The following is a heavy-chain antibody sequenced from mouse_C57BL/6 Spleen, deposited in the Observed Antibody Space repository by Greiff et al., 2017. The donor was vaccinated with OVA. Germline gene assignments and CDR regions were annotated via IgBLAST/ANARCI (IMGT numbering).Heavy chain of an antibody. CDR2: ISDGGSYT. CDR3: AREGLLYYFDY. CDR1: GFTFSSYA. Sequence: EVQLQESGGGLVKPGGSLKLSCAASGFTFSSYAMSWVRQTPEKRLEWVATISDGGSYTYYPDNVKGRFTISRDNAKNNLYLQMSHLKSEDTAMYYCAREGLLYYFDYWGQGTTLTVSS. J-gene: IGHJ2*01. V-gene: IGHV5-4*01. D-gene: IGHD2-10*01.